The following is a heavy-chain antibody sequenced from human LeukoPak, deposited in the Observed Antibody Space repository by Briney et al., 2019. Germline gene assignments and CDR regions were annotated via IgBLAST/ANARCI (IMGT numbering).Heavy chain of an antibody. CDR1: GFTFSSYW. D-gene: IGHD4-17*01. V-gene: IGHV3-74*01. J-gene: IGHJ4*02. Sequence: GGSLRLSWAVSGFTFSSYWMHWVRQAPGKGLAWVSRINSDGSSTTYADSVKGRFTISRDNAKNTLYLQMNSLSAEDTAVYYCVRDDYGYYNSYFWVQGTLITVSS. CDR3: VRDDYGYYNSYF. CDR2: INSDGSST.